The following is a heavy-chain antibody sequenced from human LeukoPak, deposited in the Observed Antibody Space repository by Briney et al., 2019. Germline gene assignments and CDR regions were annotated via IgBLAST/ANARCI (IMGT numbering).Heavy chain of an antibody. J-gene: IGHJ4*02. CDR3: AKDQSLRGYSSSWYQY. CDR2: ISSSSTYT. D-gene: IGHD6-13*01. V-gene: IGHV3-11*06. CDR1: GFTFSDYY. Sequence: GGSLRLSCAASGFTFSDYYMSWIRQAPGKGLEWVSYISSSSTYTNYADSVKGRFTISRDNSENTLYLQMNSLRAEDTAVYYCAKDQSLRGYSSSWYQYWGQGTLVTVSS.